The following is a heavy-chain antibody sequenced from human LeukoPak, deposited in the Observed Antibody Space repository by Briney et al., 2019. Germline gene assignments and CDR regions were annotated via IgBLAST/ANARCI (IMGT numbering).Heavy chain of an antibody. D-gene: IGHD2-21*01. CDR3: ARHIWQSTARPWFDP. V-gene: IGHV4-39*01. J-gene: IGHJ5*02. CDR2: IYYSGAT. CDR1: GGSFSGYY. Sequence: SETLSLTCAVYGGSFSGYYWGWIRQPPGKGLEWIGTIYYSGATYYNPSLKSRVTISVDTSKNQFSLKVSSVIAADTALYYCARHIWQSTARPWFDPWGQGTLVTVSS.